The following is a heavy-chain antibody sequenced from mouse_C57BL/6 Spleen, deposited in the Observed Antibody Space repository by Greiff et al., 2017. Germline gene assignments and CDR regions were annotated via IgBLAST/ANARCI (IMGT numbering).Heavy chain of an antibody. D-gene: IGHD1-1*01. CDR1: GFTFSDYG. J-gene: IGHJ2*01. V-gene: IGHV5-17*01. Sequence: EVQLVESGGGLVKPGGSLKLSCAASGFTFSDYGMHWVRQAPEKGLEWVAYISSGSSTIYYADTVKGRFTISRDNAKNTLFLQMTSLRSEDTAMYYCARGYYYGSSPFDYWGQGTTLTVSS. CDR2: ISSGSSTI. CDR3: ARGYYYGSSPFDY.